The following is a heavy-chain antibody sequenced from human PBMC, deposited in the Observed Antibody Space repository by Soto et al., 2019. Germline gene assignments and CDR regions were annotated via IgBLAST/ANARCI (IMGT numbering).Heavy chain of an antibody. V-gene: IGHV3-30*18. J-gene: IGHJ4*02. Sequence: QVQLVESGGGVVQPGRSLRLSCAASGFAFNLYGMHWVRQAPGEGLEWVTTISHDGGTRHYADSVEGRFTVSRDNSRNTLYLQMDSLRPEDTAVYYCAKKAPGTYNIPPDCWGQGTLVTVSS. D-gene: IGHD2-21*01. CDR1: GFAFNLYG. CDR2: ISHDGGTR. CDR3: AKKAPGTYNIPPDC.